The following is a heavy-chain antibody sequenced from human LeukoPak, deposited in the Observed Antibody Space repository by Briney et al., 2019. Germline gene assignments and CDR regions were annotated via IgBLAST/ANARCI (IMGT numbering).Heavy chain of an antibody. Sequence: SETLSLTCAVSGGSISSGGYSWSWIRQPPGKGLEWIGYIYHSGSTYYNPSLKSRVTISVDRSKNQFSLKLSSVTAADTAVYYCTTEPTEIQLWNQDYWGQGTLVTVSS. CDR1: GGSISSGGYS. V-gene: IGHV4-30-2*01. CDR2: IYHSGST. CDR3: TTEPTEIQLWNQDY. D-gene: IGHD5-18*01. J-gene: IGHJ4*02.